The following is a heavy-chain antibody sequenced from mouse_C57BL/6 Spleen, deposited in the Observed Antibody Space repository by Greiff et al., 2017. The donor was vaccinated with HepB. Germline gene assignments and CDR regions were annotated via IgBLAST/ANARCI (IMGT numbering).Heavy chain of an antibody. CDR1: GFNIKNTY. J-gene: IGHJ2*01. Sequence: EVKLQESVAELVRPGASVKLSCTASGFNIKNTYMHWVKQRPEQGLEWIGRIDPANGNTKYAPKFQGKATITADTSSNTAYLQLSSLTSEDTAIYYCARPYYYGSRYFDYWGQGTTLTVSS. V-gene: IGHV14-3*01. CDR3: ARPYYYGSRYFDY. D-gene: IGHD1-1*01. CDR2: IDPANGNT.